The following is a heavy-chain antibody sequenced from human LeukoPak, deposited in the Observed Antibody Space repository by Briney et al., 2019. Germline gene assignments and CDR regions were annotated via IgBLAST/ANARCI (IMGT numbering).Heavy chain of an antibody. CDR1: GGSFSGYY. CDR2: IYYSGST. V-gene: IGHV4-34*01. D-gene: IGHD3-10*01. CDR3: ARDRTLTYYYGSGRGLDY. Sequence: SETLSLTCAVYGGSFSGYYWSWIRQPPGKGLEWIGSIYYSGSTYYNPSLKSRVTISVDTSKNQFSLKLSSVTAADTAVYYCARDRTLTYYYGSGRGLDYWGQGTLVTVSS. J-gene: IGHJ4*02.